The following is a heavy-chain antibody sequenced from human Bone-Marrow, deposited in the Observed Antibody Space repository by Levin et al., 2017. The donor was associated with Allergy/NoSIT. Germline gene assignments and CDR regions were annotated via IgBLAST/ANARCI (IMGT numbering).Heavy chain of an antibody. CDR3: ARDPVTGDPTKFDY. CDR2: VYFDGSKE. Sequence: PGGSLRLSCAASGFTFSLYGMHWVRQAPGQGLQWVAFVYFDGSKENYADSVKGRFTISRDQSKKTLYLQMNRLRADDSAVYYCARDPVTGDPTKFDYWGQGTLVTVTS. CDR1: GFTFSLYG. J-gene: IGHJ4*02. D-gene: IGHD7-27*01. V-gene: IGHV3-30*12.